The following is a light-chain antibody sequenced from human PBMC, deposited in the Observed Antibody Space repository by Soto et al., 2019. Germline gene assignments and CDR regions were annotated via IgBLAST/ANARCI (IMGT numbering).Light chain of an antibody. V-gene: IGLV1-44*01. CDR1: SSNIGTYA. CDR3: QSYDSSLIVSKV. Sequence: QAVVTQPPSASGTPGQRVTISCSGSSSNIGTYAVNWYQHLPGTAPKVVIFTNNNRPSGVPDRFSGSKSGTSASLAISGLQSEDEADYYCQSYDSSLIVSKVFGTGTQLTVL. CDR2: TNN. J-gene: IGLJ6*01.